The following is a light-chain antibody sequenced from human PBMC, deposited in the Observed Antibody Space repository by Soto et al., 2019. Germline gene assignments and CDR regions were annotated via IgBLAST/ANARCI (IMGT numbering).Light chain of an antibody. Sequence: EIVLTQSPGTLSLSPGERATLSCRASHSVSSSYLAWYQQKPGQAPRLLIYGAASRATGIPDRFSDSGSGTDFTLTISRLEPEDVAVYYCQQYGSSPPITFGQGTRLEIK. CDR3: QQYGSSPPIT. V-gene: IGKV3-20*01. J-gene: IGKJ5*01. CDR2: GAA. CDR1: HSVSSSY.